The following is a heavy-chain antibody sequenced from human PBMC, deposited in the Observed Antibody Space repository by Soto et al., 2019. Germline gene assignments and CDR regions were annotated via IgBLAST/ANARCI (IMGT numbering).Heavy chain of an antibody. CDR2: IIPIFGTA. D-gene: IGHD2-2*02. Sequence: GASVKVSCKASGGTFSSYAISWVRQAPGQGLEWMGGIIPIFGTANYAQKFQGRVTITADESTSTAYMELSSLRSEDTAVYYCARSTSERGYCSSTSCYTSLDYWGQGTLVTVSS. V-gene: IGHV1-69*13. J-gene: IGHJ4*02. CDR3: ARSTSERGYCSSTSCYTSLDY. CDR1: GGTFSSYA.